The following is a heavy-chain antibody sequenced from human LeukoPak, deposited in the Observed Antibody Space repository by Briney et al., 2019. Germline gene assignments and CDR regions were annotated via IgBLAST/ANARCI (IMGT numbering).Heavy chain of an antibody. V-gene: IGHV4-39*01. CDR1: GGSISSSSYY. CDR2: IYYSGST. D-gene: IGHD3-10*01. Sequence: SETLSLTCTVSGGSISSSSYYWGWIRQPPGNGLEWIANIYYSGSTYYNPSLKSRVTISVDTSKNQLSLKLSAVTAADTAVYYCASVRRWFGESSKYYSYYYMDVWGNGTTVPIS. CDR3: ASVRRWFGESSKYYSYYYMDV. J-gene: IGHJ6*03.